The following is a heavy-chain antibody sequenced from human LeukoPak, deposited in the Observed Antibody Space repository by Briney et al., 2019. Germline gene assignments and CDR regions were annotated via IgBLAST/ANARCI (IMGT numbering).Heavy chain of an antibody. D-gene: IGHD3-10*01. CDR3: ARASGLGVLLWFGELLPYFDY. J-gene: IGHJ4*02. CDR2: IYHSGST. V-gene: IGHV4-30-2*01. CDR1: GGSISSGGYS. Sequence: SQTLSLTCAVSGGSISSGGYSWSWIRQPPGKGLEWIGYIYHSGSTYYNPSLKSRVTTSVDRSKNQFSLKLSSVTAADAAVYYCARASGLGVLLWFGELLPYFDYWGQGTLVTVSS.